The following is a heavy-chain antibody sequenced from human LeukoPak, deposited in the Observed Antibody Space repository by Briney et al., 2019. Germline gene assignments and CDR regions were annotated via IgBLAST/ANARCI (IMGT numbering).Heavy chain of an antibody. CDR1: GFTFSDYY. CDR3: AREILYQLLIPTEDV. D-gene: IGHD2-2*01. CDR2: ISSSGSTI. Sequence: GGSVRLSCAASGFTFSDYYMSWIRQAPGKGLEWVSYISSSGSTIYYADSVKGRFTISRDNAKNSLYLQMNSLRAEDTAVYYCAREILYQLLIPTEDVWGKGTTVTISS. V-gene: IGHV3-11*01. J-gene: IGHJ6*04.